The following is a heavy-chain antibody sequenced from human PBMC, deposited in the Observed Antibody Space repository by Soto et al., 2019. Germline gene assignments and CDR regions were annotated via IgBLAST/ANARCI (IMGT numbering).Heavy chain of an antibody. CDR1: GYTFTSYA. D-gene: IGHD3-10*01. CDR2: INAGNGNT. V-gene: IGHV1-3*01. Sequence: QVQLVQSGAEVKKPGASVKVSCKASGYTFTSYAMHWVRQAPGQRLEWMGWINAGNGNTKYSQKFQGRVTITRDTSASTAYMELSSLRSEDTAVYYFARAPHGFEYYYYMDVWGKGTTVTVSS. J-gene: IGHJ6*03. CDR3: ARAPHGFEYYYYMDV.